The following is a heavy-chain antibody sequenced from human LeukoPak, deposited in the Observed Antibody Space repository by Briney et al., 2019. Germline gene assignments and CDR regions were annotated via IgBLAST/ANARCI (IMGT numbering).Heavy chain of an antibody. CDR1: GFTLNNYF. D-gene: IGHD2-2*01. J-gene: IGHJ4*02. CDR3: VNLGYCTTSSCQP. V-gene: IGHV3-74*01. CDR2: ITSDGSGT. Sequence: GGSLTLSCPASGFTLNNYFMHWVRQAPGKGLVWVSRITSDGSGTNYADSVKGRFTISRDNAKNTLYLQMNSLRVEDTAVYYCVNLGYCTTSSCQPWGQGTLVTVSS.